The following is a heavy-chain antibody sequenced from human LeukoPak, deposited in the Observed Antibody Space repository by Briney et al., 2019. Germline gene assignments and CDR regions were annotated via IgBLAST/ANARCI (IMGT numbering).Heavy chain of an antibody. CDR3: AKKTPGIHPFDS. Sequence: GGSLRLSCAASGFTFRASAFSWVRQSPGRGLEWVSTVGTDSDTYYADSVKGRFTISRDNSKNTVYLQMTGLRADDTAVYYCAKKTPGIHPFDSWGQGTLVTVSP. CDR1: GFTFRASA. V-gene: IGHV3-23*01. D-gene: IGHD6-13*01. CDR2: VGTDSDT. J-gene: IGHJ4*02.